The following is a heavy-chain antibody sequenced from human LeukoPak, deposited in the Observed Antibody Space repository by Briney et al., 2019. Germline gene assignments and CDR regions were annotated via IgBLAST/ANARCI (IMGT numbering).Heavy chain of an antibody. CDR2: ITSSGGRT. Sequence: GGSLRLSCAASGFTFSSYAMSWVRQAPGKGLEWVSTITSSGGRTYYADSVKGRFTISRDNSKNTLYLQMNSLRVEDTAVYYCAELGITMIGGVWGKGTTVTISS. CDR3: AELGITMIGGV. V-gene: IGHV3-23*01. J-gene: IGHJ6*04. CDR1: GFTFSSYA. D-gene: IGHD3-10*02.